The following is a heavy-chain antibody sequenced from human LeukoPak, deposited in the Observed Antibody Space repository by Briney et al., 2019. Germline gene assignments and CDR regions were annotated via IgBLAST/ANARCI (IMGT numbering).Heavy chain of an antibody. CDR1: GFTFPNTW. CDR3: ITWRWFDP. CDR2: IKSKTGGGTA. Sequence: GGSLRLSCAASGFTFPNTWMSWVRQAPGKGLEWVGRIKSKTGGGTADYAAPGKGRFTISRDDSKNTMYLQMNSLKTEDTAVYYCITWRWFDPWGQGTLVTVSS. V-gene: IGHV3-15*01. J-gene: IGHJ5*02.